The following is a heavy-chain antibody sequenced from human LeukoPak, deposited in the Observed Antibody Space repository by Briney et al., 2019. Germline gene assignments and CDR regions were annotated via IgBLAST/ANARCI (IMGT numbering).Heavy chain of an antibody. CDR1: GFXXSXXG. CDR3: AKRIPTGAIRGALDI. V-gene: IGHV3-30*18. CDR2: XSTDGNDK. J-gene: IGHJ3*02. Sequence: GGSLRLSCAASGFXXSXXGXXXVXXXPGXXXXXVXXXSTDGNDKYYGDSVKGRFTVSRDNSKNTLDLEMNSLRAEDTAVYYCAKRIPTGAIRGALDIWGQGTMVTVSS. D-gene: IGHD7-27*01.